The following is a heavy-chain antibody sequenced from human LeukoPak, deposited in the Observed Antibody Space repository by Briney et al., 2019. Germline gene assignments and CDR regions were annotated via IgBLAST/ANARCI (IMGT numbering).Heavy chain of an antibody. CDR3: ARAPSKYDFWSGYRYYYMDV. J-gene: IGHJ6*03. CDR1: GFIVSHNY. CDR2: ISSSSSYI. Sequence: PGGSLRLSCAASGFIVSHNYMTWVRQAPGKGLEWVSSISSSSSYIYYADSVKGRFTISRDNAKNSLYLQMNSLRAEDTAVYYCARAPSKYDFWSGYRYYYMDVWGKGTTVTVSS. V-gene: IGHV3-21*01. D-gene: IGHD3-3*01.